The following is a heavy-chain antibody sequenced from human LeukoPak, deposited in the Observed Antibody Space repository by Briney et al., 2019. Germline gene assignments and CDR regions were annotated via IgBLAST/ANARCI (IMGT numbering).Heavy chain of an antibody. J-gene: IGHJ3*01. CDR1: GYTFTNNY. Sequence: ASVKVSCKASGYTFTNNYIHWMRQAPGQGLEWMGWINPNGGATRFAQKFQGRVSMTRDTSITTANMDLSSLRSDDTAVYYRARDRPHTSMNAFDVWGQGTLVTVSS. CDR3: ARDRPHTSMNAFDV. V-gene: IGHV1-2*02. D-gene: IGHD1-26*01. CDR2: INPNGGAT.